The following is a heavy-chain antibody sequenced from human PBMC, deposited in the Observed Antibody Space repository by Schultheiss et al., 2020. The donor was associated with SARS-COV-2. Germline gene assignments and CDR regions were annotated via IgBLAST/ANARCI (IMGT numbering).Heavy chain of an antibody. CDR1: GGSISSGGYY. Sequence: SETLSLTCTVSGGSISSGGYYWTWIRQHPGKGLEWIGYIYYSGRTYYNPSLKSRVAISVDTSENQFSLKLSSVTAADTAIYYCARDYPPRDLQFRETSGDGMDVWGQGTTVTVSS. V-gene: IGHV4-31*03. CDR2: IYYSGRT. CDR3: ARDYPPRDLQFRETSGDGMDV. D-gene: IGHD3-10*01. J-gene: IGHJ6*02.